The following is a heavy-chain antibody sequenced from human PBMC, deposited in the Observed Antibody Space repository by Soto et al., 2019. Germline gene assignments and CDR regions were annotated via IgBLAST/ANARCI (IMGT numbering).Heavy chain of an antibody. V-gene: IGHV3-23*01. D-gene: IGHD3-3*01. CDR3: AKVRFYDFWSGYLDYFDY. CDR2: ISGSGGST. J-gene: IGHJ4*02. Sequence: SGGSLRLSCAASGFTFSSYAMSWVRQAPGKGLEWVSAISGSGGSTYYADSVKGRFTISRDNSKNTLYLQMNSLRAEDTAVYYCAKVRFYDFWSGYLDYFDYWGQGTLVPVSS. CDR1: GFTFSSYA.